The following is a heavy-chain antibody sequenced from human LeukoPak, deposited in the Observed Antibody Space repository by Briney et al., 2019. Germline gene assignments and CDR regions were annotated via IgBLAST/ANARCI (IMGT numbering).Heavy chain of an antibody. CDR1: GHTFSNYG. Sequence: ASVKVSCKASGHTFSNYGINWVRQAPGQGLEWMGWISGYNGNTNYAQKLQGRVTMTTDTSTSTAYMELRSLRSDDTAVYYCARDPVTMVRGVIGWFDPWGQGTLVTVSS. V-gene: IGHV1-18*01. CDR2: ISGYNGNT. D-gene: IGHD3-10*01. J-gene: IGHJ5*02. CDR3: ARDPVTMVRGVIGWFDP.